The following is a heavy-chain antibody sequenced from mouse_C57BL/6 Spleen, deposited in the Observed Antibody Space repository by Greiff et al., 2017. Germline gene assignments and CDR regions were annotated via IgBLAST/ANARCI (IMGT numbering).Heavy chain of an antibody. CDR1: GYSITSGYY. CDR3: ARGLNWDAMDY. Sequence: EVKLQESGPGLVKPSQSLSLTCSVTGYSITSGYYWNWIRQFPGNKLEWMGYISYDGSNNYNPSLKNRISITRDTSKNQFVLKLNSVTTEDTATYYCARGLNWDAMDYWGQGTSVTVSS. V-gene: IGHV3-6*01. CDR2: ISYDGSN. D-gene: IGHD4-1*02. J-gene: IGHJ4*01.